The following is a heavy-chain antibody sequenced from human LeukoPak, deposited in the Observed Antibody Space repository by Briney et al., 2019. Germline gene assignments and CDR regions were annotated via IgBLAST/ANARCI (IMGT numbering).Heavy chain of an antibody. D-gene: IGHD5-18*01. Sequence: GRSLRLSCAASGFTFSSYGMHWVRQAPGKGLEWVAVISYDGSNKYYADSVKGRFTISRDNSKNSLYLQMNSLRAEDTAVYYCAKDGLKDGYSYGSSYYYYYYMDVWGKGTTVTVSS. CDR3: AKDGLKDGYSYGSSYYYYYYMDV. CDR1: GFTFSSYG. V-gene: IGHV3-30*18. J-gene: IGHJ6*03. CDR2: ISYDGSNK.